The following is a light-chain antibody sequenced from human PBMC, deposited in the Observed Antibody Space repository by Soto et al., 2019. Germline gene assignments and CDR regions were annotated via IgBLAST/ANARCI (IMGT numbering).Light chain of an antibody. CDR1: QSVLYSSNNKNY. J-gene: IGKJ1*01. CDR3: QQYYSTPWT. V-gene: IGKV4-1*01. CDR2: WAS. Sequence: DIVMTQSPDSLAVSLGERATINCKSSQSVLYSSNNKNYLAWYQQKPGQPPKLLIYWASTRESGVPDRFSGSGYGTDFTLAISSLQAEEVAVYYCQQYYSTPWTFCQGTKVEIK.